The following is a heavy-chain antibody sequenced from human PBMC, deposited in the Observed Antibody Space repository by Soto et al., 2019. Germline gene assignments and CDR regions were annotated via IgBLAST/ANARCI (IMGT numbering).Heavy chain of an antibody. CDR3: ARGTSWQLPFDY. CDR1: SDSISSYY. CDR2: ISYSGST. D-gene: IGHD6-13*01. J-gene: IGHJ4*02. V-gene: IGHV4-59*01. Sequence: QVQLQESGPGLVKPSETLSLTCTVSSDSISSYYWSRIRQPPGKRLEWIGYISYSGSTDYNPSLKSRVTISGDTSNNQFSMKVSSVTAADTAVYYCARGTSWQLPFDYWGQGTLVTVSS.